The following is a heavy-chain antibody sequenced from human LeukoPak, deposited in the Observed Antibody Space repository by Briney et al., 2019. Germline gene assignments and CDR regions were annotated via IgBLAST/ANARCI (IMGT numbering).Heavy chain of an antibody. J-gene: IGHJ4*02. CDR3: ASDSSSSDY. CDR2: IYTSGST. CDR1: GGSISSGSYY. D-gene: IGHD6-13*01. Sequence: PSETLSLTCTVSGGSISSGSYYWSWIRQPAGKGLEWIGRIYTSGSTNYNPSLKSRVTISVDTSKNQFSLKLSSVTAADTAVYYCASDSSSSDYWGQGTLVTVSS. V-gene: IGHV4-61*02.